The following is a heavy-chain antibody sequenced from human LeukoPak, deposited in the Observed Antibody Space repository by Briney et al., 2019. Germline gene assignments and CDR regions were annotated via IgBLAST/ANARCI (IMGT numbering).Heavy chain of an antibody. Sequence: ASVKVSCKASGYTFTSYGISWVRQAPGQGLEWMGWISAYNGNTNYAQKLQGRVTMTTDTSTGTAYMELRSLRSDDTAVYYCARVRNYYGSGNNWFDPWGQGTLVTVSS. CDR3: ARVRNYYGSGNNWFDP. D-gene: IGHD3-10*01. J-gene: IGHJ5*02. CDR1: GYTFTSYG. V-gene: IGHV1-18*01. CDR2: ISAYNGNT.